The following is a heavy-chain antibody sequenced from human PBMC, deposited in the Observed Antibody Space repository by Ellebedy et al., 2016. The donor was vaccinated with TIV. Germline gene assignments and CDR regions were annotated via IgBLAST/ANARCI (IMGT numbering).Heavy chain of an antibody. CDR2: IYYSGST. Sequence: SETLSLXXTVSGGSISSGGYYWSWIRQHPGKGLEWIGYIYYSGSTYYNPSLKSRVTISVDTSKNQFSLKLSSVTAADTAVYYCARVGASTIFGVVILLGWFDPWGQGTLVTVSS. CDR3: ARVGASTIFGVVILLGWFDP. D-gene: IGHD3-3*01. V-gene: IGHV4-31*02. CDR1: GGSISSGGYY. J-gene: IGHJ5*02.